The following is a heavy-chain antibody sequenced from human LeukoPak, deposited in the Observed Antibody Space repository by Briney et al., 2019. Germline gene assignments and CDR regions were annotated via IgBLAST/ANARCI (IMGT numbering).Heavy chain of an antibody. CDR1: GNSISNYA. J-gene: IGHJ6*02. CDR3: TTRACHAGGCSSSFYYYYGLHF. Sequence: GASVKVSCKASGNSISNYAVSWVRQAPGQGFGWMGGIIPIFGTADYAQKFQGRVTITADQSTSTTYMALSSLKSEDTATYNCTTRACHAGGCSSSFYYYYGLHFWGQGTTVSVSS. D-gene: IGHD3-16*01. V-gene: IGHV1-69*13. CDR2: IIPIFGTA.